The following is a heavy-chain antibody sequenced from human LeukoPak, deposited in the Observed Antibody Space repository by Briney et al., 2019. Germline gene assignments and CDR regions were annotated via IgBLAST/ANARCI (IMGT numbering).Heavy chain of an antibody. CDR1: GYTFTSYY. J-gene: IGHJ4*02. CDR2: INPSGGST. D-gene: IGHD3-9*01. Sequence: VASVKVSCKASGYTFTSYYMHWVRQAPGQGLEWMGIINPSGGSTRYAQKFQGRVTMTRDTSTSTVYMELSSLRSEDTAVYYCARDMEYYDILYGLHYWGQGTLVTVSS. CDR3: ARDMEYYDILYGLHY. V-gene: IGHV1-46*01.